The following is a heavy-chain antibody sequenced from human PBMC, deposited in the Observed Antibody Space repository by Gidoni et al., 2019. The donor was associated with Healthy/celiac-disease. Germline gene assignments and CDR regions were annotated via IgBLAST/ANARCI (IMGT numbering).Heavy chain of an antibody. Sequence: EVQLLESGGGLVQPGGSLRLSCAASGFTFSSYAMSWVRQAPGKGLEWVSAISGSGGSTYYADSVKGRFTISRDNSKNTLYLQMNSLRAEDTAVYYCAKPAVIRVHYYYGMDVWGQGTTVTVSS. CDR2: ISGSGGST. CDR3: AKPAVIRVHYYYGMDV. J-gene: IGHJ6*02. CDR1: GFTFSSYA. D-gene: IGHD2-21*01. V-gene: IGHV3-23*01.